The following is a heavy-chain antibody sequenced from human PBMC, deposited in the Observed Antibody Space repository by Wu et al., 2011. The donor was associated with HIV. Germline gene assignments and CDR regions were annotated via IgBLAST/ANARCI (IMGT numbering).Heavy chain of an antibody. J-gene: IGHJ4*02. V-gene: IGHV1-18*01. D-gene: IGHD1-26*01. CDR1: GYTFTSYG. CDR2: ISAYDSDT. CDR3: AMIRGGHFNDY. Sequence: QVQLVQSGAEVKMPGASVKVSCKASGYTFTSYGISWVRQAPGQGLEWMGWISAYDSDTVYAQKLQGRVTMTTDTSTSTVYMELRNLRSDDTAIYYCAMIRGGHFNDYWGQGTLVTVSS.